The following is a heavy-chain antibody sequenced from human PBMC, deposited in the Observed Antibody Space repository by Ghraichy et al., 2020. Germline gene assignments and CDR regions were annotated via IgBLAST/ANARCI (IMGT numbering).Heavy chain of an antibody. CDR2: INPNSGGT. Sequence: ASVKVSCKASGYTFTGYYMHWVRQAPGQGLEWMGWINPNSGGTNYAQKFQGRVTMTRDTSISTAYMELSRLRSDDTAVYYCARMQWELLWNDAFDIWGQGTMVTVSS. J-gene: IGHJ3*02. CDR3: ARMQWELLWNDAFDI. D-gene: IGHD1-26*01. CDR1: GYTFTGYY. V-gene: IGHV1-2*02.